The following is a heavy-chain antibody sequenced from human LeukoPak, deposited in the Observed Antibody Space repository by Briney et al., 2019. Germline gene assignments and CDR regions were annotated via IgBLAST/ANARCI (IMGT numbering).Heavy chain of an antibody. V-gene: IGHV3-21*06. CDR3: ATDICRGDSCYYFDS. Sequence: GGSLTPSCAASGFTFSNYNMNWVRQAPGKGLEWVSSISRTSDYIYYIDSVKGRFTISRDNAKNSLYLQMNSLRAEDTAVYYCATDICRGDSCYYFDSWGQGTLVTVSS. J-gene: IGHJ4*02. D-gene: IGHD2-15*01. CDR2: ISRTSDYI. CDR1: GFTFSNYN.